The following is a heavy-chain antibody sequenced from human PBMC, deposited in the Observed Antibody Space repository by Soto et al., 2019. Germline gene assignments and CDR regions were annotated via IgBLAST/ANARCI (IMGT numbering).Heavy chain of an antibody. D-gene: IGHD3-16*02. CDR1: GASISSSSYY. V-gene: IGHV4-39*01. Sequence: SETLSLTCTVSGASISSSSYYWGWIRQPPGKGLEWIATIYYSGSTYYNPSLKSRVSISDDTSKNQFSLRLSSVTAADTAIYYCAKTNRQSYDYVWGTYRSPFDSWGQGTLVTVSS. CDR3: AKTNRQSYDYVWGTYRSPFDS. CDR2: IYYSGST. J-gene: IGHJ4*02.